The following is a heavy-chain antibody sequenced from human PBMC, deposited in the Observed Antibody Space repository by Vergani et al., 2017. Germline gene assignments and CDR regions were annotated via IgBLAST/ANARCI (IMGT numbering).Heavy chain of an antibody. CDR2: IYHSGST. J-gene: IGHJ4*02. CDR1: GGSISSSNW. Sequence: QVQLQQWGAGLLKPSGTLSLTCAVSGGSISSSNWWSWVRQPPGKGLEWIGEIYHSGSTNYNPSLKSRVTISVDKSKNQFALKLSSVTAADTAVYYCAREAVTSAVAGIAGPHTYFDYWGQGTLVTGSS. V-gene: IGHV4-4*02. CDR3: AREAVTSAVAGIAGPHTYFDY. D-gene: IGHD6-19*01.